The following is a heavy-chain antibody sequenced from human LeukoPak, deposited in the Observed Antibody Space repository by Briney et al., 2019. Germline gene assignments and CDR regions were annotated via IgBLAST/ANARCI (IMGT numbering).Heavy chain of an antibody. Sequence: KSGGSLRLSCAASGFAFSSYNMNWVRQAPGKGLEWVSSISSSSSYIYYADSLKGRFTISRDNANNSLYLQMNSLRAEDTAVYYCARDLGQYGDYSFDYWGQGTLVTVSS. CDR1: GFAFSSYN. V-gene: IGHV3-21*01. CDR3: ARDLGQYGDYSFDY. CDR2: ISSSSSYI. J-gene: IGHJ4*02. D-gene: IGHD4-17*01.